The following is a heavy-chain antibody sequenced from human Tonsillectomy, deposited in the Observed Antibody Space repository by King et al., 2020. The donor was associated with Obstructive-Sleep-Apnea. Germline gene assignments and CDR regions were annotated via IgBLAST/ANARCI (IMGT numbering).Heavy chain of an antibody. CDR1: GGSISSTNW. CDR3: ARVPGRPYYSGMDV. J-gene: IGHJ6*02. D-gene: IGHD2-2*01. Sequence: QLQESGPGLVKPSGTLSLTCAVSGGSISSTNWWSWVRQSPGKGLRWIGEIHHSGSTNYNPSLKSRITISVDKSKNQVSLKLNSVTAADTAVYYCARVPGRPYYSGMDVWGQGTTGTVSS. V-gene: IGHV4-4*02. CDR2: IHHSGST.